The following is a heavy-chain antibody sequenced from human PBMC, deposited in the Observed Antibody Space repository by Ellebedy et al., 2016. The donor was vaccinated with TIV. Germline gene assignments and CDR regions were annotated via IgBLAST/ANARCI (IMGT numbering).Heavy chain of an antibody. CDR3: ARVWGSGWSRWDH. Sequence: GESLKISCAASGLTVSVSHMSWVRHAPGKGLEWVSLLYTGGTAHYADSVKGRFTIFKINSKNTLYLQMNSRRAEDTAGYYCARVWGSGWSRWDHWGQGALVTVS. CDR1: GLTVSVSH. J-gene: IGHJ4*02. CDR2: LYTGGTA. D-gene: IGHD6-19*01. V-gene: IGHV3-53*01.